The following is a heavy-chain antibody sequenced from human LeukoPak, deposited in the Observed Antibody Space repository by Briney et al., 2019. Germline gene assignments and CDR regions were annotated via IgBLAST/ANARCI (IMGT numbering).Heavy chain of an antibody. V-gene: IGHV1-8*02. Sequence: ASVKVSCKASGGTFSSYAISWVRQATGQGLEWMGWMNPNSGNTGYAQKFQGGVTMTRNTSISTAYMELSSLRSEDTAVYYCARVRSGSYHEGDYWGQGTLVTVSS. CDR1: GGTFSSYA. D-gene: IGHD1-26*01. CDR3: ARVRSGSYHEGDY. J-gene: IGHJ4*02. CDR2: MNPNSGNT.